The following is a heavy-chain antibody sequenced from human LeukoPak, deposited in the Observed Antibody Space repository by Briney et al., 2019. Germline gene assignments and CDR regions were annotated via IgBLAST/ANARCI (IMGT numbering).Heavy chain of an antibody. D-gene: IGHD3-22*01. J-gene: IGHJ3*02. CDR3: ARDRPNVDSTGYYSRHDAFDI. CDR1: GGSFSGYY. CDR2: INHRGST. Sequence: SETLSLTCAVYGGSFSGYYWSWIRQSPGKGLEWIGEINHRGSTNYNPSLKRRVTISVDTSKNQFSLKLSSVTAADTAVYYCARDRPNVDSTGYYSRHDAFDIWGQGTIVTVSS. V-gene: IGHV4-34*01.